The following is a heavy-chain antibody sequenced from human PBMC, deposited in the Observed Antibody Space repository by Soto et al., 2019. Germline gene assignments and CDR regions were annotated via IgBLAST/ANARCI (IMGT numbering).Heavy chain of an antibody. CDR3: VQPDYAQNLFGP. Sequence: TLSLTCTVSGGSISSGGYYWSWIRQHPGKGLEWIGYIYYSGSTYYNPSLKSRVTISVDTSKNQFSLKLSSVTAADTAVYYRVQPDYAQNLFGPWGQGNLGPLSS. CDR2: IYYSGST. V-gene: IGHV4-31*03. J-gene: IGHJ5*02. CDR1: GGSISSGGYY. D-gene: IGHD3-16*01.